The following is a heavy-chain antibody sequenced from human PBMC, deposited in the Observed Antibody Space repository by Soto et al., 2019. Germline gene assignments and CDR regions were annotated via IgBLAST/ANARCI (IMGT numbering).Heavy chain of an antibody. CDR1: GGSVSSGSYY. CDR2: IYYSGST. Sequence: PSETLSLTCTVSGGSVSSGSYYWSWIRQPPGKGLEWIGYIYYSGSTNYNPSLKSRVTISVDTSKNQFSLKLSSVTAADTAVYYCGRERRYNWFDPWGQGTLVTVSS. CDR3: GRERRYNWFDP. J-gene: IGHJ5*02. V-gene: IGHV4-61*01.